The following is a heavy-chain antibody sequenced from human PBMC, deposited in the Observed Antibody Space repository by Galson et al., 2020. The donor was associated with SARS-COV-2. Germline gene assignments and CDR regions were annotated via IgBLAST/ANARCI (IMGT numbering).Heavy chain of an antibody. J-gene: IGHJ4*02. CDR3: TRPAAHCTSTSCQRYFDY. CDR1: GYTFRNYW. Sequence: HGESLKISCRVSGYTFRNYWISWVRQLPGKGLEFMGRIDPSDSYTYYSPSFEGQVTMSADESLNTAYLQWSTLKASDSAIYYCTRPAAHCTSTSCQRYFDYWGQGSLVTVSS. D-gene: IGHD2-2*01. CDR2: IDPSDSYT. V-gene: IGHV5-10-1*01.